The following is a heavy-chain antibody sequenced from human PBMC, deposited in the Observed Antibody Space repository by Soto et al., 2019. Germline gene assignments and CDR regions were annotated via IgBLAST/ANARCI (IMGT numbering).Heavy chain of an antibody. D-gene: IGHD6-13*01. J-gene: IGHJ6*04. CDR1: GFTVSSNY. Sequence: GGSLRLSCAASGFTVSSNYMSWVRQAPGKGLEWVSVIYSGGSKYYTNSVKGRFTISRDNSKNTLYLQMNSLRAEDTAVYYCARDLALGYSSSWYFEDVWGKGTTVTVSS. V-gene: IGHV3-66*01. CDR2: IYSGGSK. CDR3: ARDLALGYSSSWYFEDV.